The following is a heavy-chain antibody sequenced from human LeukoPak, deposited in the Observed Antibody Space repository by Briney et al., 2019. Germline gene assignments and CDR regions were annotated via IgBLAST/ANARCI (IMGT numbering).Heavy chain of an antibody. Sequence: SETLSLTCSVSGGSISSSSYYWNWIRQPPGKGREWVGSIYYSRTNYYNSALKSRVTISEDTSKNRFSLMLTSGTAADTAVYSCARQVSDYFYYYIDVWGEGTTVIVSS. CDR3: ARQVSDYFYYYIDV. CDR2: IYYSRTN. V-gene: IGHV4-39*01. J-gene: IGHJ6*03. CDR1: GGSISSSSYY.